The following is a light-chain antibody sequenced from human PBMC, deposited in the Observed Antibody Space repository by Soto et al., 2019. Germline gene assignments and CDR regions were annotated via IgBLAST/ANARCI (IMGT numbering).Light chain of an antibody. J-gene: IGKJ4*01. CDR2: RAS. CDR3: LQYHNLWA. Sequence: IVMTQSPATLSVSPGERATLSCRASQIIYSNIAWYQQRPGQAPRLLIYRASTRAPGVPARFSGSGSGTDFTLTISSLQSEEFAVYSCLQYHNLWAFGRGTQVEIK. CDR1: QIIYSN. V-gene: IGKV3-15*01.